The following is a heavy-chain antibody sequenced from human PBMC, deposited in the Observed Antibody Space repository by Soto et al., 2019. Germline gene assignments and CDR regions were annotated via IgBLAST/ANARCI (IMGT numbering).Heavy chain of an antibody. CDR2: IQQDGSEI. V-gene: IGHV3-7*02. CDR1: GFTFSSRW. J-gene: IGHJ4*02. Sequence: GGSLRLSCAASGFTFSSRWMNWVRQAPGKGLEWVANIQQDGSEIYYVDSVKGRFTISRDNAKNSLYLQMSSLRAEDTAVYYCASGVYHFDYWGQGTLVTVSS. D-gene: IGHD2-8*01. CDR3: ASGVYHFDY.